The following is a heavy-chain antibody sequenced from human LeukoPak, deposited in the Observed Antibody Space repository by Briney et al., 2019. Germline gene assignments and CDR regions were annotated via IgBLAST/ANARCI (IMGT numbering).Heavy chain of an antibody. CDR2: IYHSGST. CDR3: ARTLYDFWSGYYTGGNWFDP. Sequence: PSETLSLTCTVSGGSISGYYWGWIRQPPGKGLEWIGSIYHSGSTYYNPSLKSRVTISVDTSKNQFSLKLSSVTAADTAVYYCARTLYDFWSGYYTGGNWFDPWGQGTLVTVSS. J-gene: IGHJ5*02. CDR1: GGSISGYY. V-gene: IGHV4-38-2*02. D-gene: IGHD3-3*01.